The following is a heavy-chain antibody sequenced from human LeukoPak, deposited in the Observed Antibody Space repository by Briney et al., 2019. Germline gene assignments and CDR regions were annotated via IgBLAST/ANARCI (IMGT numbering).Heavy chain of an antibody. D-gene: IGHD5-18*01. Sequence: AGSLRLSCVASGILVSSNYMSWVRQAPGKGLEWVSFIDSTGSTYYADSVKGRFTISRDNSRNTLYLQMNSLRVEDTAVYYCARRERLRYSYGRGTLDIWGQGTMVTVSS. J-gene: IGHJ3*02. V-gene: IGHV3-66*01. CDR3: ARRERLRYSYGRGTLDI. CDR1: GILVSSNY. CDR2: IDSTGST.